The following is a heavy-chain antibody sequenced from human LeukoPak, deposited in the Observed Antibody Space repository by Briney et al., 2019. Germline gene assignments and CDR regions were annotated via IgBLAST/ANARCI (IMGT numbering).Heavy chain of an antibody. CDR1: GFLFRSYS. CDR2: ISSSGNTI. Sequence: GSLRLSCAASGFLFRSYSMNWVRQAPGKGLEWVSYISSSGNTIDYADSVKGRFTISRDNAKNSLYLQMVSLRAEDTAVYYCARLRGYSYGYGDYWGQGTLVTVSS. J-gene: IGHJ4*02. D-gene: IGHD5-18*01. CDR3: ARLRGYSYGYGDY. V-gene: IGHV3-48*04.